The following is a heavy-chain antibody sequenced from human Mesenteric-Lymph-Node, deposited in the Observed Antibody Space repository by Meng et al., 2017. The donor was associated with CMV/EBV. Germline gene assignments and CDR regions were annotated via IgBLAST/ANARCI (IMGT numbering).Heavy chain of an antibody. CDR3: ALGTTVTNYYYGMDV. J-gene: IGHJ6*02. V-gene: IGHV1-24*01. CDR2: FDPEDGET. Sequence: ASVKVSCKVSGYTLTEFSRHWVRQAPGKGLEWMGGFDPEDGETIYAQKFQGRVTMTEDTSTDTAYMELSSLRSEDTAVYYCALGTTVTNYYYGMDVWGQGTTVTVSS. CDR1: GYTLTEFS. D-gene: IGHD4-11*01.